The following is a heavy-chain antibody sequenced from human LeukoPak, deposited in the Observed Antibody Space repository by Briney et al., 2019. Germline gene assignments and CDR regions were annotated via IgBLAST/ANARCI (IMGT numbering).Heavy chain of an antibody. CDR3: ARDDTILDY. Sequence: GGSLRLSCAASGFTFSSYSMNWVRQAPGRGLEWVSSIRFTGSYIYYADSVKGRFTISRDNSKNTLYLQMNSLRAEDTAVYYCARDDTILDYWGQGTLVTVSS. D-gene: IGHD3-9*01. CDR2: IRFTGSYI. V-gene: IGHV3-21*01. J-gene: IGHJ4*02. CDR1: GFTFSSYS.